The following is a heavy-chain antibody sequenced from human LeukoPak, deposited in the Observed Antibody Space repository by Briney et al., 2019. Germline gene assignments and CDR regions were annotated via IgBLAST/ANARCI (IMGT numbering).Heavy chain of an antibody. CDR1: GFTVSSNY. CDR2: IYSGGST. CDR3: ARDGGPYSSGWAFDY. J-gene: IGHJ4*02. D-gene: IGHD6-19*01. Sequence: PGGSLRLSCAASGFTVSSNYMSWVRQAPGKGLEWVSVIYSGGSTYYADSVKGRFTISRDNSKNTLYLQMNSLRAEDTAAYYCARDGGPYSSGWAFDYWGQGTLVTVSS. V-gene: IGHV3-66*01.